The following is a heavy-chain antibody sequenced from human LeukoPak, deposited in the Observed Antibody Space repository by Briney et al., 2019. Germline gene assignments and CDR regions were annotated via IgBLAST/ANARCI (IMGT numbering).Heavy chain of an antibody. Sequence: PSETLSLTCTVSGGSISSYYWSWIRQPPGKGLEWIGHIYGSGSTNYNPSLKSRVTLSVDTSKNQFSLKLSSVTAADTAVYYCAREDSSGYLGYWGQGTLVTVSS. CDR2: IYGSGST. CDR1: GGSISSYY. J-gene: IGHJ4*02. D-gene: IGHD3-22*01. CDR3: AREDSSGYLGY. V-gene: IGHV4-59*01.